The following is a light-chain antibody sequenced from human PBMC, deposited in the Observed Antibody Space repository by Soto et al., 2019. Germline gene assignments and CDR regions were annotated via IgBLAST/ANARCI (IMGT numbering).Light chain of an antibody. CDR3: QSYDSILTGSV. V-gene: IGLV1-40*01. CDR2: GNT. Sequence: QSVLTQPPSVSGAPGQTVTISCTGSSSNIGAGYDVHWYQQVPGTAPKLVLYGNTNRPSGVPDRFSGSRSGSSAFLAITGLQAEDEADYYCQSYDSILTGSVFGTGTKLTVL. J-gene: IGLJ1*01. CDR1: SSNIGAGYD.